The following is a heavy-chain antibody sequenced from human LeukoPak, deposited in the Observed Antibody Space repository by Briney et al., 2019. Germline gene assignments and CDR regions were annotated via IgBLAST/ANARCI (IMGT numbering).Heavy chain of an antibody. CDR3: ARESADLEWLTYRHNWFDP. CDR2: IYYSGST. D-gene: IGHD3-3*01. CDR1: GGSISSGGYY. J-gene: IGHJ5*02. Sequence: SETLSLTCTVSGGSISSGGYYWSWTRQHPGKGLEWIGYIYYSGSTYYNPSLKSRVTISVDTSKNQFSLKLSSVTAADTAVYYCARESADLEWLTYRHNWFDPWGQGTLVTVSS. V-gene: IGHV4-31*03.